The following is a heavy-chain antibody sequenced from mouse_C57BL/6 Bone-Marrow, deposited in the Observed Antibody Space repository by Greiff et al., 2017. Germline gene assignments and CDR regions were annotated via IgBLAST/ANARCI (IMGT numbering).Heavy chain of an antibody. CDR2: IYPGDGDT. D-gene: IGHD2-5*01. CDR3: ASQGSNGFAY. Sequence: VKLMESGPELVKPGASVKISCKASGYAFSSSWMNWVKQRPGKGLEWIGRIYPGDGDTNYNGKFKGKATLTADKSSSTAYMQLSSLTSEDSAVYFCASQGSNGFAYWGQGTLVTVSA. J-gene: IGHJ3*01. CDR1: GYAFSSSW. V-gene: IGHV1-82*01.